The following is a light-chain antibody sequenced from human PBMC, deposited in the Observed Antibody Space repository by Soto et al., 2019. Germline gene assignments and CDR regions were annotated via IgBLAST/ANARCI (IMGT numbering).Light chain of an antibody. V-gene: IGLV4-69*01. CDR3: QTWRTGFQV. Sequence: QLVLTQSPSASASLGASVKLTCTLSSGHSTYAIAWLQQQPEKGPRYLMKLNSDGSHMKGAGIPDRFSGSSSGAERYLTISSLQSEDEADYRCQTWRTGFQVFGGGTKLTVL. CDR2: LNSDGSH. CDR1: SGHSTYA. J-gene: IGLJ3*02.